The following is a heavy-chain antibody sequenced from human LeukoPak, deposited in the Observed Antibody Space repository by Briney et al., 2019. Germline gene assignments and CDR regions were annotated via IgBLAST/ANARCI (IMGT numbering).Heavy chain of an antibody. Sequence: SETLSLTCTVSGGSISSYYWSWIRQPPGKGLEWIGYIYYSGSTNCNPSLKSRVTVSVDTSKNQFSLKLSSVTAADTAVYYCARTYYYDSSGYPPPFDPWGQGTLVTVSS. CDR1: GGSISSYY. V-gene: IGHV4-59*01. CDR3: ARTYYYDSSGYPPPFDP. D-gene: IGHD3-22*01. CDR2: IYYSGST. J-gene: IGHJ5*02.